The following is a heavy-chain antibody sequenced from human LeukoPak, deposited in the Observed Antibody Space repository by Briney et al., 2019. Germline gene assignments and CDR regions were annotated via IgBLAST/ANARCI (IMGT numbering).Heavy chain of an antibody. V-gene: IGHV3-74*01. CDR3: AKDIQLST. D-gene: IGHD5-24*01. Sequence: GGSLRLSCAASGFTFSSYWMHWVRHAPGKGLVWVSRINSDGSSTNYADSVKGRFTISRDNSKNTLSLQMNSLRVEDTAIYYCAKDIQLSTWGLGTMVTVSS. CDR1: GFTFSSYW. CDR2: INSDGSST. J-gene: IGHJ3*01.